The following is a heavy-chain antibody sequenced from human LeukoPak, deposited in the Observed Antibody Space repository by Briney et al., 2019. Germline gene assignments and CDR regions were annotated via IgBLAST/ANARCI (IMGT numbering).Heavy chain of an antibody. J-gene: IGHJ3*02. V-gene: IGHV4-4*07. CDR2: IYTSGST. CDR3: ARDSGSGYLNDAFDI. Sequence: ETPSLTCTVSGGSIISYYWSWIRQPAGKGLEWIGRIYTSGSTNYNPSLKSRVTMSVDTSKNQFSLKLSSVTAADTAVYYCARDSGSGYLNDAFDIWGQGTMVTVSS. D-gene: IGHD5-12*01. CDR1: GGSIISYY.